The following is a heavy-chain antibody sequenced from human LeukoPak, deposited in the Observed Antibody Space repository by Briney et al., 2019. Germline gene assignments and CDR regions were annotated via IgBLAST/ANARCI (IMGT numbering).Heavy chain of an antibody. CDR2: ITAYNGNR. CDR3: AKDNDKVVDH. CDR1: GYTFSNYG. Sequence: ASVTVSCKTSGYTFSNYGISWVRQAPGQGLEWMGWITAYNGNRLYAQRFQGRITLTTDTSTSTYYMELRSLEYDDTAIYYCAKDNDKVVDHWGQGTLVTVSS. J-gene: IGHJ4*01. V-gene: IGHV1-18*01. D-gene: IGHD1-1*01.